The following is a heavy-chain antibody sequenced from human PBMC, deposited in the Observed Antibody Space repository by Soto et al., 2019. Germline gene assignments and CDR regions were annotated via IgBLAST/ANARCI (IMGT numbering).Heavy chain of an antibody. V-gene: IGHV1-18*04. CDR2: ISAYNGNT. J-gene: IGHJ6*02. CDR3: AREEGLVVVVAATHYGMEV. D-gene: IGHD2-15*01. CDR1: GYTFTSYG. Sequence: ASVKVSCKASGYTFTSYGIIWVRQAPGQGLEWMGWISAYNGNTNYAQKLQGRVTMTTDTSTSTAYMELRSLRSDDTAVYYCAREEGLVVVVAATHYGMEVWGQGTTVTVSS.